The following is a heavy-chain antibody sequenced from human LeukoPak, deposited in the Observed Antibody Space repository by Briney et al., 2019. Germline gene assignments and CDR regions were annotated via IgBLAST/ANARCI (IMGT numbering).Heavy chain of an antibody. J-gene: IGHJ4*02. D-gene: IGHD3-10*01. CDR3: AKDRSLWFGELQN. CDR1: GFTFSSYA. V-gene: IGHV3-23*01. CDR2: IHGSGGST. Sequence: GGSLRLSCAASGFTFSSYAMSWVRQAPGKGLEWVSGIHGSGGSTYYADSVRGRFTISRDNSKNTVYLEMNSLRAEDTALYYRAKDRSLWFGELQNWGQGTLVTVSS.